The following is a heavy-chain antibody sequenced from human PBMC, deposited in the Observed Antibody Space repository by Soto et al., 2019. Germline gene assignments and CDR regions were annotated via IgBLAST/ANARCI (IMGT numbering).Heavy chain of an antibody. CDR2: IYWDDDK. J-gene: IGHJ4*02. Sequence: QITLKESGPTLVKPTQTLTLTCTFSGFSLSSTRMAVGWIRQPPGKALEWLALIYWDDDKRYSPFLKSRLTIPRDTSKIQVVLTMSNMDLVDTARYYCAHIVVAGLGYYFDYWGQGTLVTVSS. CDR1: GFSLSSTRMA. CDR3: AHIVVAGLGYYFDY. D-gene: IGHD6-19*01. V-gene: IGHV2-5*02.